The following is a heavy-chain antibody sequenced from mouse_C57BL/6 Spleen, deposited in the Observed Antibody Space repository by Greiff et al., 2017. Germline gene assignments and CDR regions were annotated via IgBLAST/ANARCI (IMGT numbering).Heavy chain of an antibody. Sequence: EVQGVESGGGLVQPGGSMKLSCAASGFTFSDAWMDWVRQSPEKGLEWVAEIRNKANNHATYYAESVKGRFTISRDDSKSSVYLQMNSLRAEDTGIYYCTRGDDYDKAWFAYWGQGTLVTVSA. CDR3: TRGDDYDKAWFAY. J-gene: IGHJ3*01. D-gene: IGHD2-4*01. CDR2: IRNKANNHAT. V-gene: IGHV6-6*01. CDR1: GFTFSDAW.